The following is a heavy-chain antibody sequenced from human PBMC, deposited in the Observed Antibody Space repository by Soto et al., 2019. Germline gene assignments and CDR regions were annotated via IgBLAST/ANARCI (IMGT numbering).Heavy chain of an antibody. CDR3: AKDHSNYAPYTFYYGMDV. J-gene: IGHJ6*02. V-gene: IGHV3-23*01. CDR1: EFTCDSYA. D-gene: IGHD4-4*01. CDR2: ISGNGGTT. Sequence: GSLRVSCAASEFTCDSYAMTWVRQAPGKGLEWVSTISGNGGTTYYADSVKGRFTISRDNSKNTLFLQMNSLRAEDTAVYYCAKDHSNYAPYTFYYGMDVWGQGTAVTVSS.